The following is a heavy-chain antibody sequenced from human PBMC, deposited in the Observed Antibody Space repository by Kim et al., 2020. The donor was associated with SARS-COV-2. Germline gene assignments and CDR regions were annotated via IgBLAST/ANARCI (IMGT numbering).Heavy chain of an antibody. V-gene: IGHV4-34*01. CDR2: INHSGST. CDR1: GGSFSGYY. J-gene: IGHJ5*02. Sequence: SETLSLTCAVYGGSFSGYYWSWIRQPPGKGLEWIGEINHSGSTNYNPSLKSRVTISVDTSKNQFSLKLSSVTAADTAVYYCARGQLGSSWYEGYWFDPWGQGTLVTVSS. CDR3: ARGQLGSSWYEGYWFDP. D-gene: IGHD6-13*01.